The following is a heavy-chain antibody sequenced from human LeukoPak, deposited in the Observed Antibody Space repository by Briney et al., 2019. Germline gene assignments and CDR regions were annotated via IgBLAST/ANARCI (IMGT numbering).Heavy chain of an antibody. CDR3: AKDFGCSSTSCYRELDY. J-gene: IGHJ4*02. CDR1: GFTFSSYG. CDR2: IRYDGSNK. Sequence: GGSLRLSCAASGFTFSSYGMRWVRQAPGKGLEWVAFIRYDGSNKYYADSVKGRFTISRDNSKNTLYLQMNSLRAEDTAVYYCAKDFGCSSTSCYRELDYWGQGTLVTVSS. D-gene: IGHD2-2*02. V-gene: IGHV3-30*02.